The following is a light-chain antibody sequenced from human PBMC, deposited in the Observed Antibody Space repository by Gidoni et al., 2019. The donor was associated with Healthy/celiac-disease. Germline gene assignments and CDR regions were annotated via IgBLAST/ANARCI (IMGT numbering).Light chain of an antibody. CDR3: QQRSNGLT. CDR2: DAS. J-gene: IGKJ4*01. V-gene: IGKV3-11*01. Sequence: EIVLTQSPATLSLSPGERATLSCRASQSVSSYLAWYQQKPGQAPRLLIYDASNRATVIPARFSGSGSGTDFTLTISSLEPEYFAVYYCQQRSNGLTFGGGTKVEIK. CDR1: QSVSSY.